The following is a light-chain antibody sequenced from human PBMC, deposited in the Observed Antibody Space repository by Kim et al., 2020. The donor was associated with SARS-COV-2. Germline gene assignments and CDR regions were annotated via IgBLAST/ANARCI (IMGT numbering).Light chain of an antibody. J-gene: IGLJ3*02. CDR2: AKT. V-gene: IGLV1-40*01. CDR1: SSNIGAGHD. CDR3: QSYDVSLSSAV. Sequence: RVTISCTGSSSNIGAGHDVHWYQQHPGTAPKLLIYAKTNRPAGVPDRFSGSKSGTSASLVITGLQAEDEADYYCQSYDVSLSSAVFGGGTKVTVL.